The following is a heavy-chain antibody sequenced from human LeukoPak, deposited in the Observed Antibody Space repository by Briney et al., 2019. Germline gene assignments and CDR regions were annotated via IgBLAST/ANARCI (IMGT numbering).Heavy chain of an antibody. CDR2: IRYDGSNK. V-gene: IGHV3-30*02. CDR1: GFTFSSYG. CDR3: ARGAYDYSNYDWFDP. D-gene: IGHD4-11*01. J-gene: IGHJ5*02. Sequence: GGSLRLSCAASGFTFSSYGIHWVRQAPGKGLEWVAFIRYDGSNKYYTDSVKGRFTISRDNSKNSLYLQMNSLRAEDTAVYYCARGAYDYSNYDWFDPWGQGTLVTVSS.